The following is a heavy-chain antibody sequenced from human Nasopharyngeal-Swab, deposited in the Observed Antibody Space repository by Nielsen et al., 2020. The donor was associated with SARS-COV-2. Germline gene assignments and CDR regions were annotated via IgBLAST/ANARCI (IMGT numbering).Heavy chain of an antibody. CDR1: GGSVSSGSYY. J-gene: IGHJ4*02. CDR3: ARGGRGLLGY. Sequence: SETLSLTCTVSGGSVSSGSYYWSWIRQPPGKGLEWIGNISYSGSTNYNPSLKSRVTISVDTSKNQFSLKLSPVTAADTAVYYCARGGRGLLGYWGQGTLVTVSS. D-gene: IGHD3-10*01. V-gene: IGHV4-61*01. CDR2: ISYSGST.